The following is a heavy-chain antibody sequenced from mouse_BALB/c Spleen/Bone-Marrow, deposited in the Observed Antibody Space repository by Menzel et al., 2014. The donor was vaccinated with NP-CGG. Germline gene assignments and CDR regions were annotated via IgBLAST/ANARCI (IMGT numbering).Heavy chain of an antibody. CDR2: INPGSGGT. CDR1: GYAFTNYL. D-gene: IGHD2-10*02. J-gene: IGHJ2*01. CDR3: AREGYGYFHY. V-gene: IGHV1-54*01. Sequence: QVQLQQSGAELVRPGTSVKVSCKASGYAFTNYLIEWVKQRPGQGLEWIGVINPGSGGTNYNEKFKGKATLTADKSSSTAYMQLGSLTSDDSAVYFCAREGYGYFHYWGQGTTLTVSS.